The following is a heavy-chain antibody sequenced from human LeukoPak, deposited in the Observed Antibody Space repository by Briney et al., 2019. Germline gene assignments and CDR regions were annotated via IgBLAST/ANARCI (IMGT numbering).Heavy chain of an antibody. Sequence: SETLSLTCTVSGGSVYSINTYYWNWIRQPPGKGLEWIGYVYYRVNTNYNPSLKSRLTISVDTSKSQFSLKVSSVTAANTAVYYCARARTRGNNWYFDYWGQGTLVTVSS. CDR2: VYYRVNT. CDR1: GGSVYSINTYY. V-gene: IGHV4-59*01. D-gene: IGHD1-1*01. CDR3: ARARTRGNNWYFDY. J-gene: IGHJ4*02.